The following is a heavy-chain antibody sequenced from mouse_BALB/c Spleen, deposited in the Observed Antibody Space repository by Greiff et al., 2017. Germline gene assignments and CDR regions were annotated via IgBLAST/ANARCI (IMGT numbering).Heavy chain of an antibody. J-gene: IGHJ3*01. V-gene: IGHV1-77*01. Sequence: QVHVKQSGPELVKPGASVKMSCKASGYTFTDYVISWVKQRTGQGLEWIGEIYPGSGSTYYNEKFKGKATLTADKSSNTAYMQLSSLTSEDSAVYFCARLTMINPWFAYWGQGTLVTVSA. CDR2: IYPGSGST. D-gene: IGHD2-4*01. CDR3: ARLTMINPWFAY. CDR1: GYTFTDYV.